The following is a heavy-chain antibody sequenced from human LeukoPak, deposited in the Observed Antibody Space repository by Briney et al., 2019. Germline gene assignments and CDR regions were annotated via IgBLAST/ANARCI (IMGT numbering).Heavy chain of an antibody. CDR3: ARDVPLDYYDSSGYYSV. CDR1: GGSISSSSYY. V-gene: IGHV4-39*07. D-gene: IGHD3-22*01. CDR2: IYYSGST. Sequence: SETLSFTCTVSGGSISSSSYYWGWIRQPPGKGLEWIGSIYYSGSTYYNPSLKSRVTISVDTSKNQFSLKLSSVTAADTAVYYCARDVPLDYYDSSGYYSVWGQGTLVTVSS. J-gene: IGHJ4*02.